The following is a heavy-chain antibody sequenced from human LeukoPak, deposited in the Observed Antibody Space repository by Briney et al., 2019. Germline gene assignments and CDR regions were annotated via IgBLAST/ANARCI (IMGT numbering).Heavy chain of an antibody. CDR1: GFTFSSYG. D-gene: IGHD2/OR15-2a*01. CDR3: ARTYLGDAFDI. V-gene: IGHV3-30*03. Sequence: PGGSLRLSCAASGFTFSSYGMHWVRQAPGKGLEWVAVISYDRSNKYYADSVKGRFTISRDNSKNTLYLQMNSLRAEDTAVYYCARTYLGDAFDIWGQGTMVTVSS. CDR2: ISYDRSNK. J-gene: IGHJ3*02.